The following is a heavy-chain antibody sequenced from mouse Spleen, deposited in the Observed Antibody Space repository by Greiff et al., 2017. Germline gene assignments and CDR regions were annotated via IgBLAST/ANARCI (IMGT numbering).Heavy chain of an antibody. Sequence: EVMLVESGGGLVKPGGSLKLSCAASGLTFSNYTMSWVRQTPEKRLEWVATISGGGGNTYYPDSVKGRFTISRDNAKNTLYLQMSSLRSEDTALYYCARHGDWDRYFDVWGTGTTVTVSS. V-gene: IGHV5-9*01. CDR1: GLTFSNYT. CDR3: ARHGDWDRYFDV. CDR2: ISGGGGNT. D-gene: IGHD2-13*01. J-gene: IGHJ1*03.